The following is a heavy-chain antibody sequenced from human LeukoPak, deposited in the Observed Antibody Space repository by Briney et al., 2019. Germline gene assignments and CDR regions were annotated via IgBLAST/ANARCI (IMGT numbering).Heavy chain of an antibody. D-gene: IGHD3-10*01. J-gene: IGHJ4*02. CDR1: GFTFSSYA. CDR3: AKTYGSGSRYYFDY. V-gene: IGHV3-23*01. CDR2: ITGSGDYT. Sequence: GGSLGLSCAASGFTFSSYAMHWVRQAPGKGLGWVSGITGSGDYTNYADSVKGRFTISRDNSKNTLYLQMNSLRAEDTAVYYCAKTYGSGSRYYFDYWGQGTLVTVSS.